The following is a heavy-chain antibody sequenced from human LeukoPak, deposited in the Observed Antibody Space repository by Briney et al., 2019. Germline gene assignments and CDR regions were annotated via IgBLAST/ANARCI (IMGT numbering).Heavy chain of an antibody. Sequence: SETLSLTCTVSGGSISSGDYYWSWIRQPPGKGLEWIGYISYNGGTSYSPSLKSRVTMSVDTSKTQFSLKLSSVTAADTAVYFCAKDLDSGSHSPWGQGTLVTVSS. CDR3: AKDLDSGSHSP. CDR1: GGSISSGDYY. J-gene: IGHJ4*02. CDR2: ISYNGGT. V-gene: IGHV4-61*08. D-gene: IGHD1-26*01.